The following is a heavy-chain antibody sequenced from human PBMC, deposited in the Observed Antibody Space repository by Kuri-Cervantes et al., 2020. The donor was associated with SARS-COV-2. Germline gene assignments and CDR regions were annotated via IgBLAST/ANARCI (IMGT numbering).Heavy chain of an antibody. J-gene: IGHJ4*02. CDR1: GFTFGDYA. CDR2: IRSKAYTGTT. V-gene: IGHV3-49*03. Sequence: GGSLRLSCTAPGFTFGDYAMSWFRQAPGKGLEWVGFIRSKAYTGTTEYAASVKGRFTISRDDSKSIAYLQMNSLKTEDTAVYYCTIGYCSSTGCYRPYYFDYWGQGTLVTVSS. CDR3: TIGYCSSTGCYRPYYFDY. D-gene: IGHD2-2*02.